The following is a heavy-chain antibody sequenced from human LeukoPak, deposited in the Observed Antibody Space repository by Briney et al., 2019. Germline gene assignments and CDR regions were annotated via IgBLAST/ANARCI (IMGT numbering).Heavy chain of an antibody. CDR2: ISSSSSTI. D-gene: IGHD2-2*01. Sequence: GGSLRLSCAASGFTLRSYSMNWVRQAPGKGLEWVSYISSSSSTIYYADSVKGRFTISRDNAKNSLYLQMNSLRAEDTAVYYCAKDWEDQLLFWFDPWGQGTLVTVSS. CDR1: GFTLRSYS. J-gene: IGHJ5*02. V-gene: IGHV3-48*01. CDR3: AKDWEDQLLFWFDP.